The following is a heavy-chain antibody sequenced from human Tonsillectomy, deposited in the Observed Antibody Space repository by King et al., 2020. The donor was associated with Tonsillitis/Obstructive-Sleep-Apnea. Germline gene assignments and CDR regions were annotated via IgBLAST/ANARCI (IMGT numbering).Heavy chain of an antibody. D-gene: IGHD3-10*01. CDR1: GFTFSSHW. CDR3: ARVVGGGIDY. Sequence: VQLVESGGGLVQPGGSLRVSCAASGFTFSSHWMSWVRQAPGKGLEWVANIKQDGSEKHYVDSVKGRFTISRENAKNSLYLQMNSLRDEDTAVYYCARVVGGGIDYWGQGTLVTVSS. V-gene: IGHV3-7*03. CDR2: IKQDGSEK. J-gene: IGHJ4*02.